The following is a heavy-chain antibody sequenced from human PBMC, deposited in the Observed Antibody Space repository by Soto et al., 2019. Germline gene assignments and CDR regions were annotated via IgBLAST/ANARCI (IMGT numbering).Heavy chain of an antibody. CDR2: IYHSGST. Sequence: SETLSLTCAVSGGSISSSNWWSWVRQPPGKGLEWIGEIYHSGSTNYNPSLKSRVTISVDTSKNQFSLKLSSVTAADTAVYYCARVQRYCTNGVCPPKGFDPWGQGTLVTVSS. CDR3: ARVQRYCTNGVCPPKGFDP. V-gene: IGHV4-4*02. J-gene: IGHJ5*02. CDR1: GGSISSSNW. D-gene: IGHD2-8*01.